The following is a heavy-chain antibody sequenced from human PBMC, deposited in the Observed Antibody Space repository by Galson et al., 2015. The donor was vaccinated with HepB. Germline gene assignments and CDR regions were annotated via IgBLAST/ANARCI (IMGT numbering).Heavy chain of an antibody. CDR1: GFTFSNYA. V-gene: IGHV3-30*18. CDR3: AKALSPFYYGMDV. Sequence: SLRLSCAASGFTFSNYAMHWVRQAPGKGLEWVAVISYDGSNKYYADSVKGRFTISRDNSKNTLYLQMNSLRAEDTAVYYCAKALSPFYYGMDVWGQGTTVTVSS. CDR2: ISYDGSNK. J-gene: IGHJ6*02.